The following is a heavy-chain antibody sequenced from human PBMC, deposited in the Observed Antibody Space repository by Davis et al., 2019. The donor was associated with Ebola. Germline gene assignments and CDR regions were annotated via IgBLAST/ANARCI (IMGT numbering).Heavy chain of an antibody. D-gene: IGHD2-15*01. CDR2: ISSSGSTI. V-gene: IGHV3-48*03. Sequence: PGGSLRLSCAASGFIFSSYEMNWVRQAPGKGLEWVSYISSSGSTIYYADSVKGRFTISRDNSKNTLYLQMNSLRAEDTAVYYCARRVASDYWGQGTLVTVSS. CDR3: ARRVASDY. J-gene: IGHJ4*02. CDR1: GFIFSSYE.